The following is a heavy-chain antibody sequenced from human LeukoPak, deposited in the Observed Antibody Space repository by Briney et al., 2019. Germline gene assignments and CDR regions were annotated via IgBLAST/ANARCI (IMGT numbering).Heavy chain of an antibody. CDR3: ARGVDPAYYYFDY. J-gene: IGHJ4*02. Sequence: GGSLRLSCAASGFTFSSYAVSWVRQAPGKGLEWVSAISGSGGSTYYADSVKGRFTISRDNSKNTLYLQMNSLRAEDTAVYYCARGVDPAYYYFDYWGQGTLVTVSS. D-gene: IGHD5-18*01. CDR1: GFTFSSYA. CDR2: ISGSGGST. V-gene: IGHV3-23*01.